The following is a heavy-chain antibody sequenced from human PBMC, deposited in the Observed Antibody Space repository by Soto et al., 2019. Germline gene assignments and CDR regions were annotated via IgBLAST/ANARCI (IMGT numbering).Heavy chain of an antibody. CDR2: IRNKANSYAK. J-gene: IGHJ5*02. D-gene: IGHD2-21*02. Sequence: EVQLVESGGGLVQPGGSLKLSCAASGFTFSDSTMHWVRQASGKGLEWVGRIRNKANSYAKAYSASVKGRFTVSRDDSKITAYLQMNGLKTEDTAVYYCTSSFVVVTAIAATWGQGTLVTVSS. V-gene: IGHV3-73*02. CDR3: TSSFVVVTAIAAT. CDR1: GFTFSDST.